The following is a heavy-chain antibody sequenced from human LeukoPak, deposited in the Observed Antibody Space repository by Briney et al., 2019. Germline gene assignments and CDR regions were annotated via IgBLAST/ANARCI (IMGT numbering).Heavy chain of an antibody. V-gene: IGHV1-3*03. CDR1: GYTFSSYA. J-gene: IGHJ4*02. Sequence: AXVKVSCXASGYTFSSYAIHWVRQAPGQRLEWMGWINAGNGNTQYSQEFQGRVTVTRDTSASTAYMELSNLRSEDMAVYYCARGRWXXHFFDHWGXGTLVTVSS. CDR3: ARGRWXXHFFDH. CDR2: INAGNGNT.